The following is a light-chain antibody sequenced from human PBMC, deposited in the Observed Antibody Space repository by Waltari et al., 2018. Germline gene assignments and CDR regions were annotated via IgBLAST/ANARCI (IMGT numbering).Light chain of an antibody. Sequence: QAALTQPPPMSGSPVPSVTISCTGTNSDIDGYNQVPLYQQHSGKAPKLMISEVSQRPSGVSDRFSGSKSGNTASLTISGLQAEDEADYYCSSFAGSNTYYIFGSGTRLTVL. J-gene: IGLJ1*01. CDR3: SSFAGSNTYYI. CDR1: NSDIDGYNQ. V-gene: IGLV2-8*01. CDR2: EVS.